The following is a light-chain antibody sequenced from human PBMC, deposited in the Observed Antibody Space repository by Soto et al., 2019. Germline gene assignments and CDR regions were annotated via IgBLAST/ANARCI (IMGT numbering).Light chain of an antibody. CDR3: QQRSNWPLT. Sequence: EIVLTQSPATLSLSAGERVTLSCRASQSVNYYLAWYRQKPGQAPRLLIYDTSNRATGIPARFSGSGSGTDFTLTISSLEPEDFAVYYCQQRSNWPLTFGGGTKVEI. V-gene: IGKV3-11*01. J-gene: IGKJ4*01. CDR2: DTS. CDR1: QSVNYY.